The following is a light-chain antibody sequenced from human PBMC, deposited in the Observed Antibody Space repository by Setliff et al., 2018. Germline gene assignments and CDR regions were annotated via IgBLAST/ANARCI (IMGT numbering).Light chain of an antibody. Sequence: QSALTQPASVSGSPGQSITISCTGTSSDVGGYSYVSWYQQHPGRAPRLMIYDVYHRPSGVSNRFSGSKSGNTASLTISGLQAEDEADYYCSSYAGSNTPYVFGTGTKGTVL. CDR1: SSDVGGYSY. CDR3: SSYAGSNTPYV. CDR2: DVY. V-gene: IGLV2-14*03. J-gene: IGLJ1*01.